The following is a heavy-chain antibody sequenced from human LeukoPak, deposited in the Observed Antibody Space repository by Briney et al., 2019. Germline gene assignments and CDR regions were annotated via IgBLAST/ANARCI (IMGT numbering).Heavy chain of an antibody. Sequence: GGSLRLSCAASGFTFSDYYMSWIRQAPGKGLEWVSYISSSSSYTNYADSVKGRFTISRDNAKNSLYLQMSSLRAEDTAVYYCARGGRSIPAAIDYWGQGTLVTVSS. J-gene: IGHJ4*02. CDR1: GFTFSDYY. V-gene: IGHV3-11*06. CDR3: ARGGRSIPAAIDY. CDR2: ISSSSSYT. D-gene: IGHD2-2*02.